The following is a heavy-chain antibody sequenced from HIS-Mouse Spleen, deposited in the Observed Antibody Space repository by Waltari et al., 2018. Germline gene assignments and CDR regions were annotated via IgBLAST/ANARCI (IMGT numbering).Heavy chain of an antibody. J-gene: IGHJ4*02. CDR2: IYYVGST. D-gene: IGHD1-26*01. CDR3: ARDRELYFDY. Sequence: QLQLQESGPGLVKPSETLSLTCTVSGGSISSSSYYWGWIRQPPGKGLEWIGSIYYVGSTYYNPSLKSRVTISVDTSKNQFSLKLSSVTAADTAVYYCARDRELYFDYWGQGTLVTVSS. V-gene: IGHV4-39*07. CDR1: GGSISSSSYY.